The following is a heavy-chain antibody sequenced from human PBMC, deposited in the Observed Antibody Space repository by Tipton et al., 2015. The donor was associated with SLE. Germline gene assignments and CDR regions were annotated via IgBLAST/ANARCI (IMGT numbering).Heavy chain of an antibody. CDR2: IYTSGST. J-gene: IGHJ4*02. D-gene: IGHD2-8*01. V-gene: IGHV4-61*02. CDR3: ARDVGYCTNGVCPPFDY. Sequence: TLSLTCTVSGGSISSGSYYWSWIRQPAGKGLEWIGRIYTSGSTNYSPSLKSRVTISVDTSKNQFSLKLSSVTAADTAVYYCARDVGYCTNGVCPPFDYWGQGTLVTVSS. CDR1: GGSISSGSYY.